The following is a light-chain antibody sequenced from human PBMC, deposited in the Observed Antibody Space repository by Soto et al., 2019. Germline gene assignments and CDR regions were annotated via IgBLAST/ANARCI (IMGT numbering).Light chain of an antibody. CDR3: QQYDEAPIT. V-gene: IGKV3-20*01. CDR2: GAS. CDR1: ESISYGY. Sequence: ETVLTQSPGTLSLSPGEAATLSCRASESISYGYLGWYQQKPGQAPRLLIYGASSRATGIPDRFSGSESGTDFTLTISGLEPEDSAVYYCQQYDEAPITFGQGTPLEIK. J-gene: IGKJ5*01.